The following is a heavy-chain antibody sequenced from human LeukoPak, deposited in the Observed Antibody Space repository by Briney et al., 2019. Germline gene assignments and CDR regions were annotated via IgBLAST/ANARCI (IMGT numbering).Heavy chain of an antibody. CDR3: AVHLPGDYLDR. V-gene: IGHV1-8*01. Sequence: GASVKVSCKASGYAFNIYDINWVRQATGQGLEWMGWMNPDRGNTGFAQKFQGRVTMTRNTSITTAYMELSSLRFEDTAVYYCAVHLPGDYLDRWGQGTLVTVSS. CDR2: MNPDRGNT. J-gene: IGHJ4*02. CDR1: GYAFNIYD.